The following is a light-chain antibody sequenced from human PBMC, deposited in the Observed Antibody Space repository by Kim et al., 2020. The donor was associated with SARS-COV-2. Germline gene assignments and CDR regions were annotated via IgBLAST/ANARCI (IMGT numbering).Light chain of an antibody. Sequence: PLSASVRDTVTITCRASQSITRGWAWYQQKPGKVPKLLNYLVSNLDSGVPSRFSGSGSATQFTLTISSLQPDDFATYYCQQHNGYFGGGTKVDIK. CDR3: QQHNGY. V-gene: IGKV1-5*01. CDR1: QSITRG. J-gene: IGKJ4*01. CDR2: LVS.